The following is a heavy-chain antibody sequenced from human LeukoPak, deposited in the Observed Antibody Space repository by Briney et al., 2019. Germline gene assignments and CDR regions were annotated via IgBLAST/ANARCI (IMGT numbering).Heavy chain of an antibody. V-gene: IGHV3-7*01. D-gene: IGHD3-16*02. CDR1: GFIFSNYW. CDR3: ARGVIIRGRLDP. CDR2: IKQDGSEK. J-gene: IGHJ5*02. Sequence: GGSLRLSCAASGFIFSNYWMSWVRQAPGKGLDWVANIKQDGSEKYYVDSVKGRFTISRDNAKNSLYLQMSSLRAEDTAVYYCARGVIIRGRLDPWGQGTLVTVSS.